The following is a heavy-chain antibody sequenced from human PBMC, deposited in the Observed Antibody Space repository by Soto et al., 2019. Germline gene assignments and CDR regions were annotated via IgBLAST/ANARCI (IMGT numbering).Heavy chain of an antibody. D-gene: IGHD6-6*01. CDR1: GFIFKNYA. Sequence: GGSLRLSCAGSGFIFKNYALNWVRQAPGKGLEWVASITRDGYNKYYADSVKGRFTISRDNSRDTLSLQMTALTIEDSSVYYCTKSSGGSSSVGMDYWGQGTRVTVSS. J-gene: IGHJ4*02. CDR3: TKSSGGSSSVGMDY. V-gene: IGHV3-30*04. CDR2: ITRDGYNK.